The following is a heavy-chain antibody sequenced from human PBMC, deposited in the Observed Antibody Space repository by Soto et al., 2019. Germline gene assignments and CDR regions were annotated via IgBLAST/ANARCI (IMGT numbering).Heavy chain of an antibody. CDR3: ARDLSSSGWYSDYWFDP. J-gene: IGHJ5*02. CDR2: INHSGST. CDR1: GGSFSGYY. V-gene: IGHV4-34*01. Sequence: SETLSLTCAVYGGSFSGYYWSWIRQPPGKGLEWIGEINHSGSTSYNPSLKSRVTISVDTSKNQFSLKLSSVTAADTAVYYCARDLSSSGWYSDYWFDPWGQGTLVTVSS. D-gene: IGHD6-19*01.